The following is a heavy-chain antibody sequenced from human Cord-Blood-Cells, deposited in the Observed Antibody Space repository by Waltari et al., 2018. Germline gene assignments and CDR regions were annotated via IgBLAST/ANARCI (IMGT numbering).Heavy chain of an antibody. J-gene: IGHJ4*02. CDR2: FDREDGET. D-gene: IGHD6-13*01. CDR1: GYTLTALS. Sequence: QVQLVQFGAEVKKPGASVKVSCKVSGYTLTALSMPWVRQAPGKGLELMGGFDREDGETIYAQKFQGRVSMTEDTSTDTAYMELSSLRSEDTAVYYCATPDSIAAIFDYWGQGTLVTVSS. CDR3: ATPDSIAAIFDY. V-gene: IGHV1-24*01.